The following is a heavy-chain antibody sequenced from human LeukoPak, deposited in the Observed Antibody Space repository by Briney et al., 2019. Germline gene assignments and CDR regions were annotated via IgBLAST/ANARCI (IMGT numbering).Heavy chain of an antibody. CDR2: INQDGSEK. D-gene: IGHD3-10*02. V-gene: IGHV3-7*01. Sequence: GGSLRLSCAASGFTFSSYWMTWVRQAPGKGLEWVANINQDGSEKYYVDSVKGRFTISRDNAKNSLYLQMNSLRAEDTAVYYCAELGITMIGGVWGKGTTVTISS. CDR1: GFTFSSYW. J-gene: IGHJ6*04. CDR3: AELGITMIGGV.